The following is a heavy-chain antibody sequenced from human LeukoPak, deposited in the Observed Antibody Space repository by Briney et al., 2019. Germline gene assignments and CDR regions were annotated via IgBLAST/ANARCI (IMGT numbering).Heavy chain of an antibody. CDR3: AREDPQTTVPEGMDV. V-gene: IGHV4-59*01. D-gene: IGHD4-17*01. J-gene: IGHJ6*02. CDR2: IYYSGTT. CDR1: GGSISYYY. Sequence: SETLSPTCTVSGGSISYYYWSWIRQSPGKGLEWIGYIYYSGTTNYNPSLKSRVTISVDTSKNQFSLQLRSVTAADTAVYYCAREDPQTTVPEGMDVWGQETTVTVSS.